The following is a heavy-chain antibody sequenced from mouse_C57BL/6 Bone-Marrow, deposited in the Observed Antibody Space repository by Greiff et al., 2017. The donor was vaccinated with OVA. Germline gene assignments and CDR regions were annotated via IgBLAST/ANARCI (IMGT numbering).Heavy chain of an antibody. J-gene: IGHJ4*01. V-gene: IGHV5-12*01. Sequence: EVHLVESGGGLVQPGGSLKLSCAASGFTFSDYYMYWVRQTPEKRLEWVAYISNGGGSTYYPDTVKGRFTISRANAKNTLYLQMSRLKSEDTAMYYCARYYYGLYAMDYWGQGTSVTVSS. CDR3: ARYYYGLYAMDY. CDR2: ISNGGGST. D-gene: IGHD1-1*01. CDR1: GFTFSDYY.